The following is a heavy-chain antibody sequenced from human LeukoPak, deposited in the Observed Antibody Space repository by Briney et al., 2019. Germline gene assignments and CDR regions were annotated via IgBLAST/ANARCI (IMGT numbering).Heavy chain of an antibody. CDR1: GGTFSSYA. CDR2: IIPIFGTA. Sequence: GASVKVSCKASGGTFSSYAISWVRQAPGQGLEWMGGIIPIFGTANYAQKFQGRVTITTDESTSTAYMELSSLRSEDTAVYYCARSPSRYCSGGSCQQYNWFDPWGQGTLVTVSS. D-gene: IGHD2-15*01. V-gene: IGHV1-69*05. CDR3: ARSPSRYCSGGSCQQYNWFDP. J-gene: IGHJ5*02.